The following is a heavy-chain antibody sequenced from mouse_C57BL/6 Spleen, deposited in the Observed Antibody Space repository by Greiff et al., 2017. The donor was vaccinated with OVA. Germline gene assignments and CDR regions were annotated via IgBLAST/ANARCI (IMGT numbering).Heavy chain of an antibody. V-gene: IGHV1-39*01. D-gene: IGHD2-2*01. CDR3: ARGDYGYSYYAMDY. Sequence: EVQVVESGPELVKPGASVKISCKASGYSFTDYNMNWVKQSNGKSLEWIGVINPNSGTTSYNQKFKGKATLTVDQSSSTAYMQLNSLTSEDSAVYYCARGDYGYSYYAMDYWGQGTSVTVSS. CDR2: INPNSGTT. CDR1: GYSFTDYN. J-gene: IGHJ4*01.